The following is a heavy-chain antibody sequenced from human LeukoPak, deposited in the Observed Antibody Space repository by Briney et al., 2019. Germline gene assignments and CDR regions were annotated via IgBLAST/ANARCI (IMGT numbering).Heavy chain of an antibody. D-gene: IGHD3-9*01. CDR1: GFTFSSYW. CDR3: AKGVRYFDWFSYYFDY. Sequence: GGSLRLSCAASGFTFSSYWMSWVRQAPGKGLEWVANIKQDGSEKYYVDSVKGRFTISRDNAKNSLYLQMNSLRAEDTAVYYCAKGVRYFDWFSYYFDYWGQGTLVTVSS. J-gene: IGHJ4*02. CDR2: IKQDGSEK. V-gene: IGHV3-7*01.